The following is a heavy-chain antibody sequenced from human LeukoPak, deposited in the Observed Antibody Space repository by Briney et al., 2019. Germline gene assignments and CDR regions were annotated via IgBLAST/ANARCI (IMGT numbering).Heavy chain of an antibody. CDR3: ARLDQKPPSYYYYMDV. J-gene: IGHJ6*03. CDR1: GGSISSSSYY. V-gene: IGHV4-39*07. Sequence: RASETLSLTCTVSGGSISSSSYYWGWIRQPPGKGLEWIGSIYYSGSTYYNPSLKSRVTISVDTSKNQFSLKLSSVTAADTAVYYCARLDQKPPSYYYYMDVWGKGTTVTVSS. CDR2: IYYSGST.